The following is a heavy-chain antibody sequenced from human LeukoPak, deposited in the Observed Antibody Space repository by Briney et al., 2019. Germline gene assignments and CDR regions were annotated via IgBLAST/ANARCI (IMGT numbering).Heavy chain of an antibody. Sequence: GASVKVSCKASGYTFTSYGISWVRQAPGQGLEWMGWISAYNGNTNYAQKFQGRVTMTTDTSTSTAYMELRSLRSDDTAVYYCARHKPYGSGSFDTFDIWGQGTMVTVSS. J-gene: IGHJ3*02. CDR3: ARHKPYGSGSFDTFDI. CDR1: GYTFTSYG. CDR2: ISAYNGNT. V-gene: IGHV1-18*01. D-gene: IGHD3-10*01.